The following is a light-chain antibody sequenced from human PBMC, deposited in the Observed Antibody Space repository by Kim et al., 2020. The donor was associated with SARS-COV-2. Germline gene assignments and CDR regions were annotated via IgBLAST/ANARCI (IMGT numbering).Light chain of an antibody. CDR2: AKT. Sequence: ALAQTVKVTCQGDSLRTYDASWYQQKPGQAPILVMYAKTNRPSGIPGRFSGSASGSTSSLTITGARAEDEADYYCCSRDSSGNHRIFAGRTQLTVL. J-gene: IGLJ2*01. CDR3: CSRDSSGNHRI. CDR1: SLRTYD. V-gene: IGLV3-19*01.